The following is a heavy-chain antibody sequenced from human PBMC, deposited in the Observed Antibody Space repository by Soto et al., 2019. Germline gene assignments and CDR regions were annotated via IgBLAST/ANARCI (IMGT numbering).Heavy chain of an antibody. CDR3: ARLYGDLTPYYFDY. D-gene: IGHD4-17*01. V-gene: IGHV4-59*01. Sequence: SETLSLICTVSGGFISSYYWSWIRQPPGKGLEWIGYIYYSGSTNYNPSPKSRVTISVDTSKNQFSLKLSSVTAADTAVYYCARLYGDLTPYYFDYWGQGTLVTVSS. J-gene: IGHJ4*02. CDR2: IYYSGST. CDR1: GGFISSYY.